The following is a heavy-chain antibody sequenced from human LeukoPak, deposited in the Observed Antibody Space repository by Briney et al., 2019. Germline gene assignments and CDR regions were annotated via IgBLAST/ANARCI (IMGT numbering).Heavy chain of an antibody. CDR2: IYPRDSDT. V-gene: IGHV5-51*01. D-gene: IGHD3-10*01. Sequence: AESLKISCKASGYTFTHQWIGWVRQKSGSGLEWLGIIYPRDSDTRYSPSFHGHVSISADTSINTAYLEWSRLEASDTAIYYCARHSDVIGAIWGQGTLVTVSS. J-gene: IGHJ4*02. CDR1: GYTFTHQW. CDR3: ARHSDVIGAI.